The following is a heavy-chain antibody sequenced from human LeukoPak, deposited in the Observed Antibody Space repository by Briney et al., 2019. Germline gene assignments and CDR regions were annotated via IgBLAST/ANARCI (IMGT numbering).Heavy chain of an antibody. J-gene: IGHJ4*02. D-gene: IGHD3-10*02. Sequence: SVKVSCKASGGTFSSYAISWVRQAPGQGLEWMGRIIPILGIANYAQKFQGRVTITADKSTSTAYMELSSLRSEDTAVYYCAREEGTYSLVVFGWGQGTLVTVSS. CDR1: GGTFSSYA. CDR3: AREEGTYSLVVFG. V-gene: IGHV1-69*04. CDR2: IIPILGIA.